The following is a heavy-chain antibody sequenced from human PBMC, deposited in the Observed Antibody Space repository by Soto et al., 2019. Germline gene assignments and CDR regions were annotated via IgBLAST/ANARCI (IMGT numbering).Heavy chain of an antibody. CDR2: ISPDGGRT. J-gene: IGHJ4*02. CDR3: ATRDPGHY. Sequence: GXSVKVSSKASGYTFTTYYIPWVRQAPGQGLEWMGIISPDGGRTSYAQKFQGRVTMTRDTSTSTVYMELSSLRSEDTAVYYCATRDPGHYWGQGTLVTVSS. CDR1: GYTFTTYY. V-gene: IGHV1-46*01.